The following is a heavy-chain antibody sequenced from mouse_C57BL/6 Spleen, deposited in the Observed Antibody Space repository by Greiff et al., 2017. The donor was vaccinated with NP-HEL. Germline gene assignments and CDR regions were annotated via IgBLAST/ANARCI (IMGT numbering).Heavy chain of an antibody. CDR2: ISSGGSYT. CDR1: GFTFSSYG. V-gene: IGHV5-6*01. D-gene: IGHD2-1*01. Sequence: EVKLVESGGDLVKPGGSLKLSCAASGFTFSSYGMSWVRQTPDKRLEWVATISSGGSYTYYPDSVKGRFTISRDNAKNTLYLQMSSLKSEDTAMDYCARHNYGNPAWFAYWGQGTLVTVSA. J-gene: IGHJ3*01. CDR3: ARHNYGNPAWFAY.